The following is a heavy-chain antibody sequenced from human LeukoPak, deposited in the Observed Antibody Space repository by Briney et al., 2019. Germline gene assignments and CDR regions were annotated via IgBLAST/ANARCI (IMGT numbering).Heavy chain of an antibody. CDR1: GGSFSGYY. Sequence: SETLSLTCAVYGGSFSGYYWSWIRQPPGKGLEWIGEINHSGSTNYNPSLKSRVTISVDTSKNQFSLKLSSVTAADTAVYYCARRRVAAAGIGYYYCYMDVWGKGTTVTVSS. CDR3: ARRRVAAAGIGYYYCYMDV. CDR2: INHSGST. D-gene: IGHD6-13*01. J-gene: IGHJ6*03. V-gene: IGHV4-34*01.